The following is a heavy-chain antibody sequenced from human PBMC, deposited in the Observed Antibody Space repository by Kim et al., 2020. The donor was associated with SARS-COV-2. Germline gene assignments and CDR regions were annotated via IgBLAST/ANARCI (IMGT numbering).Heavy chain of an antibody. D-gene: IGHD3-22*01. CDR2: IIPIFGTA. V-gene: IGHV1-69*13. CDR3: ARDYYDSSGYYYPFDY. J-gene: IGHJ4*02. Sequence: SVKVSCKASGGTFSSYAISWVRQAPGQGLEWMGGIIPIFGTANYAQKFQGRVTITADESTSTAYMELSSLRSEDTAVYYCARDYYDSSGYYYPFDYWGQGTLVTVSS. CDR1: GGTFSSYA.